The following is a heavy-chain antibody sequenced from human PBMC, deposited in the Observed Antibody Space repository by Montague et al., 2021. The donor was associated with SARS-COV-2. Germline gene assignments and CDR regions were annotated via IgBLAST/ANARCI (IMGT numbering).Heavy chain of an antibody. Sequence: SETLSLTCTVSGGSISSYYWSWIRQPPGKGLEWIGYIYYSGSTNYNPSLKSRVTISLDTSKNQFSLKLNSVTAADTAVYYCARGSYGPDALDIWGQETMVTVSS. J-gene: IGHJ3*02. CDR3: ARGSYGPDALDI. D-gene: IGHD5-18*01. V-gene: IGHV4-59*01. CDR2: IYYSGST. CDR1: GGSISSYY.